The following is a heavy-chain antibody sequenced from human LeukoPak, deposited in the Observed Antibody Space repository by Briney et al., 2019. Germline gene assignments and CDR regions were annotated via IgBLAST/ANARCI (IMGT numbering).Heavy chain of an antibody. CDR3: AKVGVQLLSPGAFDY. CDR1: GFTFSSYG. D-gene: IGHD2-2*01. CDR2: IRYDGSNK. J-gene: IGHJ4*02. Sequence: GGSLRLSCAASGFTFSSYGMHWVRQAPGKGLEWVAFIRYDGSNKYYADSVKGRFTISRDNSKNTLYLQMNSLRAEDTAVYYCAKVGVQLLSPGAFDYWGQGTLVTVSS. V-gene: IGHV3-30*02.